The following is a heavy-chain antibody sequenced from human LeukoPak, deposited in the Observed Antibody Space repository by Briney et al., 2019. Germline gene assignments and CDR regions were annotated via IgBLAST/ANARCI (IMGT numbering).Heavy chain of an antibody. J-gene: IGHJ6*02. D-gene: IGHD2-8*01. CDR2: INDDGSST. Sequence: GGSLRLSCAGSGFTFSSYWMHWVRQAPGKGLVWVSRINDDGSSTKYADSVKGRFTISRDNAKNRLYLEMNRLRDEDTAVYYCARDVFYGMNVWGQGTPVTVSS. V-gene: IGHV3-74*01. CDR3: ARDVFYGMNV. CDR1: GFTFSSYW.